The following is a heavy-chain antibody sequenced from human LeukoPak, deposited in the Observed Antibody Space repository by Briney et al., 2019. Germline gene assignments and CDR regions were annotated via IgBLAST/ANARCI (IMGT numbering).Heavy chain of an antibody. CDR3: AKDRPPYYYDSSGYPDY. V-gene: IGHV3-23*01. CDR2: ISGSGGST. J-gene: IGHJ4*02. CDR1: GFTFSSYA. D-gene: IGHD3-22*01. Sequence: GGSLRLSCAASGFTFSSYAMSWVRQAPGKGLEWVSAISGSGGSTYYADSVKGRFTISRDNSKNTLYLQMNSLRAEDTAVYYCAKDRPPYYYDSSGYPDYWGQGTLVTVSS.